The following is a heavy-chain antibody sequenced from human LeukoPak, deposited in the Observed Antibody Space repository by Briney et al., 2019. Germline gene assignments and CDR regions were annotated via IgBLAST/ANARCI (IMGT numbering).Heavy chain of an antibody. D-gene: IGHD3-10*02. Sequence: PGGSLRLSCAASGFTFSSYWMTWVRQAPGKGLEWVANIKKDGSEKYYVDSVKGRFTISRDNAKNSPYLQMNSLRAEDTAVYYCAELGITMIGGVWGKGTTVTISS. J-gene: IGHJ6*04. CDR3: AELGITMIGGV. CDR1: GFTFSSYW. CDR2: IKKDGSEK. V-gene: IGHV3-7*01.